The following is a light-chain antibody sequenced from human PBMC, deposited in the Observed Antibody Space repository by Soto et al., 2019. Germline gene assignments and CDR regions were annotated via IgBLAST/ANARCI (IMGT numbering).Light chain of an antibody. Sequence: QSVLTQPPSVPGAPGQRVTISCTGSSSNIGAGYNVHWYQQLPGTAPKLLIYGNSNRPSGVPDRFSGSKSGTSASLAITGLQAEDEADYYCQSYDSRVRVVFGGGTKVTVL. CDR2: GNS. J-gene: IGLJ2*01. CDR3: QSYDSRVRVV. CDR1: SSNIGAGYN. V-gene: IGLV1-40*01.